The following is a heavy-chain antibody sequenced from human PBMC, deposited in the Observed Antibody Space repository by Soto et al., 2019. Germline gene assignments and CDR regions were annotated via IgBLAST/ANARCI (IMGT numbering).Heavy chain of an antibody. V-gene: IGHV3-48*03. CDR1: GFTFSSYE. D-gene: IGHD3-16*02. J-gene: IGHJ4*02. CDR2: ISSSGSTI. Sequence: GGSLRLSCAASGFTFSSYEMNWVRQAPGKGLEWVSYISSSGSTIYYADSVKGRFTISRDNAKNSLYLQMNSLRAEDTAVYYCARQLMITFGGVIVTEIKYFDYWGQGTLVTVSS. CDR3: ARQLMITFGGVIVTEIKYFDY.